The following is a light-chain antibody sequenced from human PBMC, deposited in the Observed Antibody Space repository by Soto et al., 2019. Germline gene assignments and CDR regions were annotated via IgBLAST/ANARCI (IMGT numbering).Light chain of an antibody. V-gene: IGKV3-20*01. J-gene: IGKJ1*01. Sequence: EIVLTQSPGTVSLSPGERATLSCRASKSVNSNSLAWYQQKPGQAPRLVMYGGFSRPTGIPDRFSGSGSGTDFTLTISRLEPEDFAVYYCQYYGGSSRTFGQGTKVEIK. CDR2: GGF. CDR1: KSVNSNS. CDR3: QYYGGSSRT.